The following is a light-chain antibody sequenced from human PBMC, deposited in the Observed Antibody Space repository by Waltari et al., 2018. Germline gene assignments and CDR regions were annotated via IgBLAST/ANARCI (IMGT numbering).Light chain of an antibody. CDR3: SSYGGKNNLI. CDR1: PSDIGGYKF. J-gene: IGLJ2*01. V-gene: IGLV2-8*01. CDR2: DVS. Sequence: QSALTQPPSASGSPGQSVTISCTGTPSDIGGYKFVSWFQQHPGKAPKLVIYDVSERPSGGPDGFSGSKSGSTATLTVSGLQAEDEADYYCSSYGGKNNLIFGGGTTLTVL.